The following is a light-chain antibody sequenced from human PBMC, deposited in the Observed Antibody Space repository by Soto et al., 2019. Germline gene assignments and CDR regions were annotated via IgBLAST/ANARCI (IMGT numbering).Light chain of an antibody. CDR3: QNYNSYSEA. Sequence: DIQMTQSPSTLSGSVGDRVTITCRASQTISSWLAWYQQKPGKAPKLLIYKASTLKSGVPSSFSGSGSGTEFTLTISSLQPDDFATYYCQNYNSYSEAFGQGTTVDI. CDR2: KAS. J-gene: IGKJ1*01. CDR1: QTISSW. V-gene: IGKV1-5*03.